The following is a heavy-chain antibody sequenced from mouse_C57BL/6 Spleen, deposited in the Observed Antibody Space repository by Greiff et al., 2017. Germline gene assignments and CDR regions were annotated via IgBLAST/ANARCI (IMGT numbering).Heavy chain of an antibody. CDR1: GYSITSGYY. V-gene: IGHV3-6*01. CDR3: ARGDLLLGFAY. CDR2: ISYDGTN. Sequence: EVQLQESGPGLVKPSQSLSLTCSVTGYSITSGYYWNWIRQFPGNKLEWMGYISYDGTNNYNPSLKNRISITRDTSKNQFFLKLNSVTTEDTATXYCARGDLLLGFAYWGQGTLVTVSA. J-gene: IGHJ3*01. D-gene: IGHD1-1*01.